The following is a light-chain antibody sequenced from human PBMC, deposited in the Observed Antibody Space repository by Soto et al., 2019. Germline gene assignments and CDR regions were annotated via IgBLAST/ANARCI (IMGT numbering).Light chain of an antibody. Sequence: DIQMIQSPSSLSASVGDSVTITFWASQTIKNYLNWYQQKPGRAPNLLIYSASTLHSGVPSRFSGTKSATDFTLTITSLQPEDFATYYCQQFYSAPSTFGQGTRLEIK. V-gene: IGKV1-39*01. CDR2: SAS. CDR3: QQFYSAPST. CDR1: QTIKNY. J-gene: IGKJ5*01.